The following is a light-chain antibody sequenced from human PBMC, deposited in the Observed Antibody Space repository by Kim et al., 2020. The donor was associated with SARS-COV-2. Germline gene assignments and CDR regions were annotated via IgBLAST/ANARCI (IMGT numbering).Light chain of an antibody. Sequence: RVIITCTGSSDNNGASNDVHWYQQLPGTAPKLLIYGNGSRPSGVPDRFSGSKSGTSAALAITGLQAEDEADYYCQSYDSSLSGSVFGGGTQLTVL. CDR3: QSYDSSLSGSV. V-gene: IGLV1-40*01. CDR1: SDNNGASND. J-gene: IGLJ3*02. CDR2: GNG.